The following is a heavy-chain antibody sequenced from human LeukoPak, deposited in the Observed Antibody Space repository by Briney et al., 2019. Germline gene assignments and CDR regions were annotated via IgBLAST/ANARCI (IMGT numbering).Heavy chain of an antibody. CDR3: ARDSAWSYFDY. Sequence: GSLRLSCAASGFTFSDYYMSWVRQAPGKGLEWIGYIYDTGSTNHNPSLKSRVAISVDTSKNQFSLKLSSVTAADTAVYYCARDSAWSYFDYWGQGTLVTVSS. V-gene: IGHV4-59*01. CDR1: GFTFSDYY. J-gene: IGHJ4*02. CDR2: IYDTGST. D-gene: IGHD6-19*01.